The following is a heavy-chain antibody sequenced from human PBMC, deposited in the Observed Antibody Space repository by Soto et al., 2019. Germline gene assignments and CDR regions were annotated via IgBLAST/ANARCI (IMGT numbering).Heavy chain of an antibody. Sequence: QVQLVQSGAEVKKPGSSVKVSCKASGGTFSSYTISWVRQAPGQGLEWMGRIIPILGIANYAQKFQGRVTITADKYTRTADMELSRQRSEDTAVYYCARDYSRAPKGTFDIWGQGTMVTVSS. CDR2: IIPILGIA. V-gene: IGHV1-69*08. CDR3: ARDYSRAPKGTFDI. J-gene: IGHJ3*02. CDR1: GGTFSSYT. D-gene: IGHD6-13*01.